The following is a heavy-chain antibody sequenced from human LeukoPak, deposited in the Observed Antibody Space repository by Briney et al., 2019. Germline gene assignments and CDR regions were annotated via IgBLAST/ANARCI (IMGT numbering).Heavy chain of an antibody. V-gene: IGHV4-39*01. D-gene: IGHD5-18*01. CDR1: GGSISSSSYY. CDR2: IYYSGST. J-gene: IGHJ3*02. Sequence: SETLSLTCTVSGGSISSSSYYWGWIRQPSGKGLEWIGSIYYSGSTYYNPSLKSRVTISVDTSKNQFSLKLSSVTAADTAVYYRARPRYSYVVDAFDIWGQGTMVTVSS. CDR3: ARPRYSYVVDAFDI.